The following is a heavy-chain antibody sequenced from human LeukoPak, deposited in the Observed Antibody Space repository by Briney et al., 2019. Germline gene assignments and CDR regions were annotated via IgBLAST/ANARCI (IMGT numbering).Heavy chain of an antibody. CDR2: ISSNGATT. D-gene: IGHD6-13*01. V-gene: IGHV3-64*04. J-gene: IGHJ4*02. CDR3: AKDEGQQQLEYYFDY. Sequence: GGSLRLSCSASGFTFNRFYLHWVRQAPGKGLEFVSHISSNGATTYYADSVKGRFTISRDNSKNTLYLQMNSLRAEATAVYYCAKDEGQQQLEYYFDYWGQGTLVTVSS. CDR1: GFTFNRFY.